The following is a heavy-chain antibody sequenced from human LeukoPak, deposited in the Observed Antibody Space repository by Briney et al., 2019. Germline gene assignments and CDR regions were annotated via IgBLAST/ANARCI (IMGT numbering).Heavy chain of an antibody. CDR3: ARSWYSGFFDY. D-gene: IGHD2-15*01. CDR1: GYTFTGYY. CDR2: INPSGGST. V-gene: IGHV1-46*01. J-gene: IGHJ4*02. Sequence: GASVKVSCKASGYTFTGYYMHWVRQAPGQGLEWMGIINPSGGSTSYAQKFQGRVTMTRDMSTSTVYMELSSLRSEDTAVYYCARSWYSGFFDYWGQGTLVTVSS.